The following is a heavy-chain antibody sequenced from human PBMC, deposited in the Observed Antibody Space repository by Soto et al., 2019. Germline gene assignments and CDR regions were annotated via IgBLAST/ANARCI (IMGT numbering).Heavy chain of an antibody. CDR3: ARSVPWFDP. V-gene: IGHV1-18*01. CDR2: ISANNGNT. Sequence: QVQLVHSGAEVKKPGASVNVSCKASVYKFTSYNISWVRQAPGQGLEWMGWISANNGNTDFAQKFQGRVTMTTDTSTNTAYMALRSLRSDDTAMYYCARSVPWFDPWGQGTRVIVSS. CDR1: VYKFTSYN. J-gene: IGHJ5*02. D-gene: IGHD6-6*01.